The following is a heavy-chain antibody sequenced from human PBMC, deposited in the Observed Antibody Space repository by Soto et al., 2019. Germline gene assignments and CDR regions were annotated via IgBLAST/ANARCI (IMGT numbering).Heavy chain of an antibody. CDR2: ISSDGNNQ. V-gene: IGHV3-30*18. Sequence: QVQLVESGGGVVQPGRSLRLSCAASGFTSSTFVIHWVRQAPGKGLEWLAVISSDGNNQYYADSVKGRFTISRDNSKNTLYLQVNSLRAEDTAVYFCAKERGVLEAFDIWGQGTMVTVSS. CDR3: AKERGVLEAFDI. D-gene: IGHD3-10*01. CDR1: GFTSSTFV. J-gene: IGHJ3*02.